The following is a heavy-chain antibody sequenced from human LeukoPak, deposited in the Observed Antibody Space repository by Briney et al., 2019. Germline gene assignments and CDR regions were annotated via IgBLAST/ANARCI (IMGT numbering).Heavy chain of an antibody. D-gene: IGHD5-24*01. J-gene: IGHJ4*02. Sequence: SETLSLTCAVYGGSFSGYYWSWIRQPPGKGLEWIGEINHSGSTNYNPSLKSRVTISVDTSKNQFSLKLSSVTAADTAVYYCARASRDGYNLYYWGQGTLVTVSS. CDR3: ARASRDGYNLYY. CDR2: INHSGST. V-gene: IGHV4-34*01. CDR1: GGSFSGYY.